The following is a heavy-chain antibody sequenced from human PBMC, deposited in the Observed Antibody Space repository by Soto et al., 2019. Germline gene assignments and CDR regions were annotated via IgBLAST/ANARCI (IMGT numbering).Heavy chain of an antibody. CDR2: INHRGST. J-gene: IGHJ4*02. V-gene: IGHV4-34*01. Sequence: QVQLQQWGAGLLKPSETLSLTCAVYGGSFSGYYWSWIRQPPGQGLEWIGEINHRGSTNYNPYLKSRVTISVETSKNQFSVKLSSVTGADTAVYYCARGGGDYGGYYFVYLGQGTLVTVSS. CDR3: ARGGGDYGGYYFVY. D-gene: IGHD4-17*01. CDR1: GGSFSGYY.